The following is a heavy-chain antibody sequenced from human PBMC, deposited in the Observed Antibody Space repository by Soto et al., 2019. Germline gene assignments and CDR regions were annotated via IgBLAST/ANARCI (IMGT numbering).Heavy chain of an antibody. D-gene: IGHD2-21*01. Sequence: EVQLVESGGGLVQPGGSLRLSCAASGFTFSNYWMVWVRQAPEKGPEWVATIKQDGSEKYYVDSVKGRFTISRDYTKNSLYLQMNSLRAEDTALYYCARETSADSFWGQGTLVTVSS. J-gene: IGHJ4*02. CDR1: GFTFSNYW. CDR3: ARETSADSF. V-gene: IGHV3-7*01. CDR2: IKQDGSEK.